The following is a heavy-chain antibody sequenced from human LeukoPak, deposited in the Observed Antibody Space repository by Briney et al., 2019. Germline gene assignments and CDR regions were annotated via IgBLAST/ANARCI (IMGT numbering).Heavy chain of an antibody. D-gene: IGHD2-2*01. V-gene: IGHV4-59*04. Sequence: SETLSLTCTVSGGSISSYYWSWIRQPPGKGLEWIGYIYYSGSTYYNPSLKSRVTISVDTSKNQFSLKLSSVTAAGTAVYYCAGIVVVPAAIDYWGQGTLVTVSS. CDR3: AGIVVVPAAIDY. CDR2: IYYSGST. J-gene: IGHJ4*02. CDR1: GGSISSYY.